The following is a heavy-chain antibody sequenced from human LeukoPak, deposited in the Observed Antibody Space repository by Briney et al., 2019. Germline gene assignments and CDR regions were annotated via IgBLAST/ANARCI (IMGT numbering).Heavy chain of an antibody. D-gene: IGHD5-24*01. CDR1: GYSISTLAN. V-gene: IGHV4-38-2*02. CDR3: ARVKDGYNPWVDY. Sequence: PSETLSLTCTVSGYSISTLANWGWIRQPPGKGLEWIGSIYYSGSTYYNPSLKSRVTISVDTSKNQFSLKLSSVTAADTAVYYCARVKDGYNPWVDYWGQGTLVTVSS. CDR2: IYYSGST. J-gene: IGHJ4*02.